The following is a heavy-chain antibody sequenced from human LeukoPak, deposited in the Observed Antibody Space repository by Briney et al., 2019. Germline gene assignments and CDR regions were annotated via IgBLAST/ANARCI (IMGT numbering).Heavy chain of an antibody. D-gene: IGHD5-18*01. J-gene: IGHJ4*02. CDR2: INTNTGNP. CDR3: GRDPKLGIRGYTYGYIDF. Sequence: GASVKVSCKASGYTFNSYGISWVRQAPGQGLEWMGWINTNTGNPTYAQGFFTGRYVFSLDTSVNTAYLQITGLKADDTAVYYCGRDPKLGIRGYTYGYIDFWGQGTLVTVAS. CDR1: GYTFNSYG. V-gene: IGHV7-4-1*02.